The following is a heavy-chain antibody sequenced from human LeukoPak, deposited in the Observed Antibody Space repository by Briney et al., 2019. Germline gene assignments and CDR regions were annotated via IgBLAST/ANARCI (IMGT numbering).Heavy chain of an antibody. CDR3: ARDRSALDV. Sequence: SETLSLTCTVSGGSISSSSYYWGWIRQPPGKGLEWIGSIYYSGSTYYNPSLKSRVTISVDTSKNQFSLKLSSVTAADTAVYYCARDRSALDVWGQGTTVTVSS. V-gene: IGHV4-39*07. D-gene: IGHD3-16*02. CDR1: GGSISSSSYY. CDR2: IYYSGST. J-gene: IGHJ6*02.